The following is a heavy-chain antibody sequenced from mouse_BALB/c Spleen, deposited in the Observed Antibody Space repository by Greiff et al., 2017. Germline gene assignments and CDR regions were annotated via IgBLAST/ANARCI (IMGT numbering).Heavy chain of an antibody. D-gene: IGHD2-3*01. CDR1: GYTFTSYG. CDR2: IDPSDSET. V-gene: IGHV1-61*01. J-gene: IGHJ3*01. Sequence: QVRFQQPGAELVRPGVSVKLSCKASGYTFTSYGMNWVKQRPGQGLEWIGMIDPSDSETHYNQMFKDKATLTVDKSSSTAYMQLSSLTSEDSAVYYCANYDGKGAWFAYWGQGTLVTVSA. CDR3: ANYDGKGAWFAY.